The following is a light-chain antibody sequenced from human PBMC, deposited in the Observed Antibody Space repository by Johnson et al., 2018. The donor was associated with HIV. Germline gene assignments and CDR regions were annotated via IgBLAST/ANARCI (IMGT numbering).Light chain of an antibody. CDR1: ISNIGDNF. CDR2: ENN. V-gene: IGLV1-51*02. J-gene: IGLJ1*01. CDR3: GIWQTGLSTGGV. Sequence: QSVLTQPPSVSAAPGQKVTISCSGSISNIGDNFVSWYQQFPGTAPKLLIYENNRRPSGIPDRFSGSKSGTSATLSITGLQTGDEADYDCGIWQTGLSTGGVFGTGTKVTVL.